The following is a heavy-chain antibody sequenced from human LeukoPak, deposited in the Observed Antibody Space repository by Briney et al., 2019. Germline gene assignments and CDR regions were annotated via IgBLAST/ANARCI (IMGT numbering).Heavy chain of an antibody. CDR3: ARDATYYYGSGSYQDAFDI. D-gene: IGHD3-10*01. V-gene: IGHV4-59*01. CDR1: GGSISSYY. Sequence: SETLSLTCTVSGGSISSYYWSWLRQPPGKGLEWVGYIYYSGSTNYNPSLKSRVTISVDTSKNQFSLKLSSVTAADTAVYYCARDATYYYGSGSYQDAFDIWGQGTMVTVSS. CDR2: IYYSGST. J-gene: IGHJ3*02.